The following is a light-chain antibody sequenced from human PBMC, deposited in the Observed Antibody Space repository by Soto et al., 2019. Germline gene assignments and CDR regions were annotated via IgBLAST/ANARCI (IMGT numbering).Light chain of an antibody. J-gene: IGKJ1*01. CDR3: QQYNNWPPWT. Sequence: EIVMTQSPATLSVSPGERATLSCRASQSVSSNLAWYQQKPGQAPRLLMSGASTRATGIPARFSGSGSGTEFTLTISRLQSEDFAVYYCQQYNNWPPWTFGQGTKVEIK. CDR1: QSVSSN. CDR2: GAS. V-gene: IGKV3-15*01.